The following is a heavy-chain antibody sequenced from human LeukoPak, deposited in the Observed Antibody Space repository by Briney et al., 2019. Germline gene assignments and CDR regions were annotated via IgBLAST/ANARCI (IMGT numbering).Heavy chain of an antibody. Sequence: GGSLRLSCAASGFTFSSYGMHWVRQAPGKGLEWVAVIWYDGSNKYYADSVKGRFTISRDNSKNTLYLQMNSLRAEDTAVYYCARERGCTSVYDYWGQGTLVTVSS. CDR3: ARERGCTSVYDY. V-gene: IGHV3-33*01. CDR1: GFTFSSYG. D-gene: IGHD2-15*01. CDR2: IWYDGSNK. J-gene: IGHJ4*02.